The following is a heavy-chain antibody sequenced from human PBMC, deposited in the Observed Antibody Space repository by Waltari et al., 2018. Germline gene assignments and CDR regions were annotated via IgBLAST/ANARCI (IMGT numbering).Heavy chain of an antibody. CDR3: ARDTPEQPLGPFDY. V-gene: IGHV1-69*01. Sequence: QVQLVQSGAEVKKPGSSVKVSCKASGGTFSSYAISWVRQAPGQGLEWMGGIIPIFGTANDAQKFQGRVTITADESTSTAYMELSSLRSEDTAVYYCARDTPEQPLGPFDYWGQGTLVTVSS. CDR2: IIPIFGTA. D-gene: IGHD2-2*01. CDR1: GGTFSSYA. J-gene: IGHJ4*02.